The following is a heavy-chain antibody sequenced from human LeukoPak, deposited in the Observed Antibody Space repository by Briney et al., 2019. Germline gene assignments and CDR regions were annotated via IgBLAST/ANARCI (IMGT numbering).Heavy chain of an antibody. CDR1: GFTFSSYS. CDR3: ARGDYDFWSGYSYYYYYYMDV. D-gene: IGHD3-3*01. Sequence: PGGSLRLSCAASGFTFSSYSLNWVRQAPGKGLEWVSSISSSSSYIYYADSVKSRFTISRDNAKNSLYPQMNSLRVEDTAVYYCARGDYDFWSGYSYYYYYYMDVWGKGTTVTVSS. V-gene: IGHV3-21*01. J-gene: IGHJ6*03. CDR2: ISSSSSYI.